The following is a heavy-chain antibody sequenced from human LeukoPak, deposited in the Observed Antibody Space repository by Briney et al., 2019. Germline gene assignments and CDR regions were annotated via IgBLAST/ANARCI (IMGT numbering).Heavy chain of an antibody. CDR3: AKDLRDSSGYYDPLDAFDS. Sequence: GGSLRLSCAASGFTFSNYGMSWVRQAPGKGLEWVSGISVNGGTTYYADSVKGRFTISRDNSESTLYLQMNSLRAEDTAVYYCAKDLRDSSGYYDPLDAFDSWGQGTMVTVSS. CDR2: ISVNGGTT. CDR1: GFTFSNYG. J-gene: IGHJ3*02. D-gene: IGHD3-22*01. V-gene: IGHV3-23*01.